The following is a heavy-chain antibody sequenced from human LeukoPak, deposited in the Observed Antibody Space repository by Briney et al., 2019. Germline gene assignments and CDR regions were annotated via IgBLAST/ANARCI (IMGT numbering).Heavy chain of an antibody. D-gene: IGHD3-16*01. CDR1: GFTFSSYA. J-gene: IGHJ6*02. CDR2: VSESAGSI. V-gene: IGHV3-23*01. CDR3: AKAKFGPMSGMDV. Sequence: GSLRLSCAASGFTFSSYAMSWVRQTPGKGLEWVSTVSESAGSIYYADSVKGRSTISRDNSKYTLSLQMNSLRAEDTAVYYCAKAKFGPMSGMDVWGQGTTVTVSS.